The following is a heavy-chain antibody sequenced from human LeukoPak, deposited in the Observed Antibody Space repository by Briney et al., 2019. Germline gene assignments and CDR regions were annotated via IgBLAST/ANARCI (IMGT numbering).Heavy chain of an antibody. D-gene: IGHD2-2*02. CDR2: INHSGST. J-gene: IGHJ4*02. Sequence: SETLSLTCAVYGGSFNGYYWSWIRQPPGKGLEWIGEINHSGSTNYNPSLKSRVTISVDTSKNQFSLKLSSVTAADTAVYYCARGYCSSTSCYTWEFFDYWGQGTLVTVSS. CDR1: GGSFNGYY. CDR3: ARGYCSSTSCYTWEFFDY. V-gene: IGHV4-34*01.